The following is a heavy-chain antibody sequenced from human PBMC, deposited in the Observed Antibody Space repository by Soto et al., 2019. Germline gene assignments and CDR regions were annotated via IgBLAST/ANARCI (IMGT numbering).Heavy chain of an antibody. CDR1: GGSIGSGGDY. D-gene: IGHD3-22*01. CDR2: IYYSGST. J-gene: IGHJ5*02. Sequence: PSETLSLTCTVSGGSIGSGGDYWSWIRQHPGKGLEWIGYIYYSGSTYYNPSLKSRVTISVDTSKNQFSLKLRSVTAADTAVYYCAISSGYADWFDPWGQGTLVTAPQ. CDR3: AISSGYADWFDP. V-gene: IGHV4-31*03.